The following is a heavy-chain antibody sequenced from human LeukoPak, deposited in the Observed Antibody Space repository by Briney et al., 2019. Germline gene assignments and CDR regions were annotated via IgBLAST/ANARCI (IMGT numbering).Heavy chain of an antibody. CDR3: ARFPYGGSHHYFDY. CDR2: IYSGGNT. CDR1: GFIVNDNY. Sequence: GGSLRLSCAASGFIVNDNYMTWVRQAPGKWLEWVSIIYSGGNTKYADSVKGRFTISRDNSKNTLYLQMNNLRPEDTAVYYCARFPYGGSHHYFDYWGQGTLVTVSS. V-gene: IGHV3-66*02. D-gene: IGHD4-23*01. J-gene: IGHJ4*02.